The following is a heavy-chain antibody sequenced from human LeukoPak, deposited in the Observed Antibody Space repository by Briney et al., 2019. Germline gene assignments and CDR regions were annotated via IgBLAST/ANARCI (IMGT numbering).Heavy chain of an antibody. CDR1: GFTFSSYW. Sequence: GGSLRLSCAASGFTFSSYWMSWVRQAPGKGLEWVANIKQDGSEKYYVDSVKGRFTISRDNAKNSLYLQMNSLRAEDTAVYYWARCARIRRVGIDYWGRGTLVTVSS. V-gene: IGHV3-7*01. D-gene: IGHD1-1*01. J-gene: IGHJ4*02. CDR3: ARCARIRRVGIDY. CDR2: IKQDGSEK.